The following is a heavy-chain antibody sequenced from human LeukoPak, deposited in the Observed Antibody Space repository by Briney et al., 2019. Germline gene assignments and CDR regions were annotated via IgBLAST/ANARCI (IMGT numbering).Heavy chain of an antibody. D-gene: IGHD6-19*01. CDR3: ARDRTVAGFHLEAY. CDR2: IYPRDGST. CDR1: GYTFTSNY. Sequence: ASVKVSCKASGYTFTSNYIHWVRQAPGQGLEWMGMIYPRDGSTSYAQKFQGRVTVTRDTSTSTVHMELSGLRSEDTAVYYCARDRTVAGFHLEAYWGQGTLVTVSS. V-gene: IGHV1-46*01. J-gene: IGHJ4*02.